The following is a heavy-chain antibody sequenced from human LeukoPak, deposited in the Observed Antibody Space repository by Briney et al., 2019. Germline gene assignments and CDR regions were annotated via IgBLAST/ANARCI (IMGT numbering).Heavy chain of an antibody. Sequence: ASVKVSCKASGYTFTAYYMHWVRHAPGQGLEWMGWIIPNSGGTNYAQNFQGRVTMARDTSISTAYMELSSLRSDDTALYYCATVYSSGWYWNYWGQGTLVTVSS. CDR2: IIPNSGGT. CDR3: ATVYSSGWYWNY. J-gene: IGHJ4*02. CDR1: GYTFTAYY. V-gene: IGHV1-2*02. D-gene: IGHD6-19*01.